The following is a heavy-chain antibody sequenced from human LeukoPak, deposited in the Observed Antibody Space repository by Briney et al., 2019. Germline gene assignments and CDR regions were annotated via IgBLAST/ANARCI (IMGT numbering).Heavy chain of an antibody. CDR3: ARVSLVRGAPDYYFDY. D-gene: IGHD3-10*01. CDR1: GDSISNYY. J-gene: IGHJ4*02. Sequence: SETLSLTCTVSGDSISNYYWSWIRQPAGKGLEWIGRIYTSGSTNYNHSLKSRVTMSVDTSKNQFSLKLSSVTAADTAVYYCARVSLVRGAPDYYFDYWGQGTLVTVSS. CDR2: IYTSGST. V-gene: IGHV4-4*07.